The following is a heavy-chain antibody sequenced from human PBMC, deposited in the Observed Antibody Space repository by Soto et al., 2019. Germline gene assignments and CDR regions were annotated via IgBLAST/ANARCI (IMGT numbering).Heavy chain of an antibody. Sequence: QVQLQESGPGLVKPSQTLSLTCTVSGGSISSGGYYWSWILQHPGKGLEWIGYIYYSGSTYYNPSLKSRVTLSVDTSKKQFSLKLSSVTAADTAVYYCARGVVVAATVAFDIWGQGTMVTVSS. CDR3: ARGVVVAATVAFDI. D-gene: IGHD2-15*01. V-gene: IGHV4-31*03. J-gene: IGHJ3*02. CDR2: IYYSGST. CDR1: GGSISSGGYY.